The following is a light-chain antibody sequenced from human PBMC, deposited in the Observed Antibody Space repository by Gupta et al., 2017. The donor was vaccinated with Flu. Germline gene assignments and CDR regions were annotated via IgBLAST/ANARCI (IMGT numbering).Light chain of an antibody. CDR1: HRIATNY. CDR2: GAS. CDR3: QHEGSSTIT. J-gene: IGKJ4*01. V-gene: IGKV3-20*01. Sequence: VLTQSPYTLSLSPGERATLSCRASHRIATNYLAWYQQKPGQAPSLLIFGASTRAYGIPDRFSGSGSGTEFTLTIRRREPEDVAVYYCQHEGSSTITFGGGTKVEIK.